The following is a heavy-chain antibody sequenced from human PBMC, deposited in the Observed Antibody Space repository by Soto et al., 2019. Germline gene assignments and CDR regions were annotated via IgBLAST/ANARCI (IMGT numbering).Heavy chain of an antibody. CDR2: IVPILDKT. J-gene: IGHJ3*02. V-gene: IGHV1-69*08. Sequence: QVQLVQSGSEVKKPGSSVKVPCKPSGGSFSSLTLSWVRQAPGRGLEWMGRIVPILDKTNYAQRFQDRVTLTADKATSTVYMELRSLRSEDTAIYYCVREMSAVAGTQAFDIWGQGTMVTVSS. CDR1: GGSFSSLT. CDR3: VREMSAVAGTQAFDI. D-gene: IGHD6-19*01.